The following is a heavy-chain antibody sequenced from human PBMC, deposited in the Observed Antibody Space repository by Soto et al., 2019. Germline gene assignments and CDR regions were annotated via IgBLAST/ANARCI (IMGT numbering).Heavy chain of an antibody. D-gene: IGHD3-3*01. CDR2: IIPIFGTA. J-gene: IGHJ6*02. V-gene: IGHV1-69*06. CDR3: ARVGVRFLEWLTPYYYYGMDV. Sequence: SVKVSCKASGGTFSSYAISWVRQAPGQGLEWMGGIIPIFGTANYAQKFQGRVTITADKSTSTAYMELSSLRSEDTAVYYCARVGVRFLEWLTPYYYYGMDVWGQGTTVTVSS. CDR1: GGTFSSYA.